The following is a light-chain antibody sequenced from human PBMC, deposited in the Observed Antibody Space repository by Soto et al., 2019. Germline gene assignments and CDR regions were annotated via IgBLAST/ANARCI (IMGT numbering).Light chain of an antibody. J-gene: IGKJ3*01. V-gene: IGKV1-39*01. CDR3: QQSYGNPG. Sequence: DLQMTQSPSSLSASVGDRVTITCRASQNIGTFLNWYHQKPGKAPKLLIYAASSLQSGVPSRFRGSGSGTDFTLTITSLQPEDFGAYYCQQSYGNPGFAPGTKVNIK. CDR1: QNIGTF. CDR2: AAS.